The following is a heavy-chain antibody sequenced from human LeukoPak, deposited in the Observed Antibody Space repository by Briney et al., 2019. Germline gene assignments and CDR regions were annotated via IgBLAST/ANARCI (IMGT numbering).Heavy chain of an antibody. D-gene: IGHD4-17*01. CDR3: AREVTNDAFDI. Sequence: PGGSLRLSCEASGFTFSAYAMTWVRQAPGKGLEWVAVIWADGRNKFYADSVKGRFTVSRDNSKNTLFLQMSSLRAEDTALYYCAREVTNDAFDIWGQGTMVTVSS. CDR2: IWADGRNK. CDR1: GFTFSAYA. J-gene: IGHJ3*02. V-gene: IGHV3-33*07.